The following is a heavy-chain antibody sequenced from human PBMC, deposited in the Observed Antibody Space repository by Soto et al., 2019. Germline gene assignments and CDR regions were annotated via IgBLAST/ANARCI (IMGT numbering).Heavy chain of an antibody. CDR3: ARLYSGYDDY. CDR2: ITSGSDYI. J-gene: IGHJ4*02. CDR1: GFTFSSYN. V-gene: IGHV3-21*01. D-gene: IGHD5-12*01. Sequence: GGSLRLSCAASGFTFSSYNMNWVRQAPGKGLEWVSSITSGSDYIYYADSVKGRFTISRDNAKNSLSLQMNSLRAEDTAVYYCARLYSGYDDYWGQGTLVTVSS.